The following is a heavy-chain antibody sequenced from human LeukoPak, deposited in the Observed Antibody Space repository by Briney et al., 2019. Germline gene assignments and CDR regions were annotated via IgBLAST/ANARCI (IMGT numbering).Heavy chain of an antibody. J-gene: IGHJ4*02. CDR2: INHSGST. V-gene: IGHV4-34*01. CDR1: GGSFSGYY. Sequence: SETLSLTCAVYGGSFSGYYWSWIRQPPGKGLEWIGEINHSGSTNYNPSLKSRVTISVDTFKNQFSLKLSSVTAADTAVYYCASSYDYGGAFDYWGQGTLVTVSS. D-gene: IGHD4-23*01. CDR3: ASSYDYGGAFDY.